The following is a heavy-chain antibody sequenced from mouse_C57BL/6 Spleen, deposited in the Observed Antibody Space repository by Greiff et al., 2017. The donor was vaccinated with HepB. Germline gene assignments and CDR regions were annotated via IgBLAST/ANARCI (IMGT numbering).Heavy chain of an antibody. Sequence: VQLQQSGAELVRPGASVKLSCTASGFNIQDDYMHWVKQRPEQGLEWIGWIDPENGDTEYASKFQGKATITADTSSNTAYLQLSSLTSEDTAVYYCTSYYGSSYFDYWGQGTTLTVSS. V-gene: IGHV14-4*01. CDR2: IDPENGDT. CDR1: GFNIQDDY. D-gene: IGHD1-1*01. J-gene: IGHJ2*01. CDR3: TSYYGSSYFDY.